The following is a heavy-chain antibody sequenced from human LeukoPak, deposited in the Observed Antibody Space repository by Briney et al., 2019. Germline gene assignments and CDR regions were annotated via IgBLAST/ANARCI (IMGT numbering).Heavy chain of an antibody. J-gene: IGHJ5*02. CDR3: ARDYDVLTAYPPTQLFDP. Sequence: SETLSLTCTVSGGSISSYYWSWIRQPPGKGLEWIGYIYYSGSTNYNPSLKSRVTISVDTSKNQFSLKLNSVTAADTAVYYCARDYDVLTAYPPTQLFDPWGQGTLVTASS. D-gene: IGHD3-9*01. CDR1: GGSISSYY. CDR2: IYYSGST. V-gene: IGHV4-59*12.